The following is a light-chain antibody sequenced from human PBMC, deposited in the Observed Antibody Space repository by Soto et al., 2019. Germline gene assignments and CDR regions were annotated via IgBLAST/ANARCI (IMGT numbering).Light chain of an antibody. CDR3: SSYTSRSTYV. V-gene: IGLV2-14*01. CDR2: EVS. Sequence: QSVLTQPASVSGSPGQSITISCTGTSSDVGAYNFVSWYQQYPGKAPKLIIYEVSNRPSGVSNRFSGSKSDNTASLTISGLQAEDEADYYCSSYTSRSTYVFGTGTKLTVL. CDR1: SSDVGAYNF. J-gene: IGLJ1*01.